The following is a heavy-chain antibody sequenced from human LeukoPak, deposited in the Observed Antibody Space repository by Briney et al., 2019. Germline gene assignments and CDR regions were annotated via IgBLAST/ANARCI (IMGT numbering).Heavy chain of an antibody. D-gene: IGHD3-10*01. CDR2: INPDSGGT. CDR3: ARDLHRVVVRGVPHYYYYMDV. J-gene: IGHJ6*03. V-gene: IGHV1-2*02. CDR1: EYTFTGYY. Sequence: ASVKVSCKASEYTFTGYYMHWVRQAPGQGLEWMGWINPDSGGTNYAQKFQGRVTMTRDTSITTAYMELRSLRSDDTAVYYCARDLHRVVVRGVPHYYYYMDVWGKGTAVTISS.